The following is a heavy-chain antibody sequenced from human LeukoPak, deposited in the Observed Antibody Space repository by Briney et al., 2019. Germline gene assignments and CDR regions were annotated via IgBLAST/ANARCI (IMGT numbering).Heavy chain of an antibody. CDR3: ASLVDIVVVPAAIPT. CDR2: IYHSGST. CDR1: GGSISSSNW. V-gene: IGHV4-4*02. Sequence: SETLSLTCAVSGGSISSSNWWSWVRQPPGKGLEWIGEIYHSGSTNYNPSLKSRVTISVDTSKNQFSLKLSSVTAADTAVYYCASLVDIVVVPAAIPTWGQGTLVTVSS. J-gene: IGHJ5*02. D-gene: IGHD2-2*01.